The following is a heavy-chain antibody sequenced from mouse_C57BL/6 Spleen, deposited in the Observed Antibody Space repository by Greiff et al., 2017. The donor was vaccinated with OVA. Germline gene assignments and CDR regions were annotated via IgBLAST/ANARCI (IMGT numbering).Heavy chain of an antibody. D-gene: IGHD1-1*01. CDR2: IYPGDGDT. CDR3: ARYGNSPLGAMDY. J-gene: IGHJ4*01. V-gene: IGHV1-80*01. Sequence: VQLVESGAELVKPGASVKISCKASGYAFSSYWMNWVKQRPGKGLEWIGQIYPGDGDTNYNGKFKGKATLTADKSSSTAYMQLSSLTSEDSAVYFCARYGNSPLGAMDYWGQGTSVTVSS. CDR1: GYAFSSYW.